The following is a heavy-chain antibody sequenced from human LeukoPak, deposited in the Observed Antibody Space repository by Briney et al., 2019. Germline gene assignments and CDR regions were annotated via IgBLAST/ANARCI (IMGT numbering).Heavy chain of an antibody. CDR1: GGTFSSYA. CDR2: IIPIFGTA. V-gene: IGHV1-69*05. CDR3: ARSPGTGYYYYCMDV. J-gene: IGHJ6*03. Sequence: SVKVSCKASGGTFSSYAISWVRQAPGQGLEWMGRIIPIFGTANYAQKFQGRVTITTDESTSTAYMELSSLRSEDTAVYYCARSPGTGYYYYCMDVWGKGTTVTVSS. D-gene: IGHD3-10*01.